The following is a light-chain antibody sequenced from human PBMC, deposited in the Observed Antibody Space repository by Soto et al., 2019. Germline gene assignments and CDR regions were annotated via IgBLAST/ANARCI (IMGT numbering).Light chain of an antibody. J-gene: IGKJ4*01. Sequence: EIVLTQSPGTLSFSPGERATLSCRASQPINDYYLAWYQQRPGQAPRLLIYGASRRATGIPDRFSGSGPGPDFTLTISRLEPEDFAVYYCQQYGSSPPLSFGGGTKVEIK. V-gene: IGKV3-20*01. CDR1: QPINDYY. CDR3: QQYGSSPPLS. CDR2: GAS.